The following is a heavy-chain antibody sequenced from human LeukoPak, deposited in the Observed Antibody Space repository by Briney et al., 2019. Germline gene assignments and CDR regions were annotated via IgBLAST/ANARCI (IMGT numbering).Heavy chain of an antibody. Sequence: SETLSLTCTVSGGSISSGSYYWSWIRQPAGKGLEWIGRIYTSGSTNYNPSLKSRVTISVDTSKNQFSLKLSSVTAADTAVYYCARSYDILTGYKSGAFDIWGQGTMVTVSS. CDR1: GGSISSGSYY. CDR2: IYTSGST. D-gene: IGHD3-9*01. J-gene: IGHJ3*02. V-gene: IGHV4-61*02. CDR3: ARSYDILTGYKSGAFDI.